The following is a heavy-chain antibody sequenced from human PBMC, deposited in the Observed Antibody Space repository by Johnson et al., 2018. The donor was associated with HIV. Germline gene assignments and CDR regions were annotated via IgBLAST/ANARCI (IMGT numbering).Heavy chain of an antibody. J-gene: IGHJ3*02. V-gene: IGHV3-23*04. CDR2: ITGTGGST. CDR1: GFTFSSYG. D-gene: IGHD5-12*01. Sequence: VQLVESGGGVVQPGGSLRLSCPASGFTFSSYGMSWVRQAPGKGLEWVSGITGTGGSTYYADSVKGRFTISRDNSKNTLYLQMNSLRAEDTAVYYCASQVRGLRLGVDAFDIWGQGTLVTVSS. CDR3: ASQVRGLRLGVDAFDI.